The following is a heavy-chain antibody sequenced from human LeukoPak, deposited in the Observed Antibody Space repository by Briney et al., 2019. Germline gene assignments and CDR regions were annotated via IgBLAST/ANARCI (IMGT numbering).Heavy chain of an antibody. CDR2: ISSSSSTI. CDR3: TRDRGFYFDY. Sequence: GGSLRLSCAASGFTFNTYSVNWVRQAPGKGLEWVSFISSSSSTIYYADSVKGRFTISRDNAKNSLYLQMNSLRDEDTAVYYCTRDRGFYFDYWGQGTLVTVSS. J-gene: IGHJ4*02. V-gene: IGHV3-48*02. CDR1: GFTFNTYS.